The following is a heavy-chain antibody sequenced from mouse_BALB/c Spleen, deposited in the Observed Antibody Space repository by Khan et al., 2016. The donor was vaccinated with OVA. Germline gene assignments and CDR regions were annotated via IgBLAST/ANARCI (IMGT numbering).Heavy chain of an antibody. D-gene: IGHD1-2*01. CDR3: ARELRLGGFAY. CDR2: IWGDGST. Sequence: QVQLKESGPGLVAPSQSLSITCTVSEFSLTDYGVNWVRQPPGKGLEWLGMIWGDGSTDYNSALKSRLSISKDNSKSQVFLKMNSLQTDDTARYXCARELRLGGFAYWGQGTLVTVSA. V-gene: IGHV2-6-7*01. J-gene: IGHJ3*01. CDR1: EFSLTDYG.